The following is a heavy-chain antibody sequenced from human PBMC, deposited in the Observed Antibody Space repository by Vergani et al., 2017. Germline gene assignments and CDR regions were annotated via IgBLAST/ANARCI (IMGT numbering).Heavy chain of an antibody. CDR3: TTDLGYYDSSGYYYVNWAEYFQH. CDR2: ISSNGGST. J-gene: IGHJ1*01. D-gene: IGHD3-22*01. Sequence: EVQLVESGGGLVQPGGSLRLSCAASGFTFSSYAMHWVRQAPGKGLEYVSAISSNGGSTYYANSVKGRFTISRDDSKNTLYLQMNSLKTEDTAVYYCTTDLGYYDSSGYYYVNWAEYFQHWGQGTLVTVSS. V-gene: IGHV3-64*01. CDR1: GFTFSSYA.